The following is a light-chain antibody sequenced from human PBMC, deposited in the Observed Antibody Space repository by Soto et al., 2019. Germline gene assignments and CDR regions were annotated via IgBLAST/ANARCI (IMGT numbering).Light chain of an antibody. CDR3: SSHSSSSTLVV. J-gene: IGLJ2*01. CDR2: DVN. Sequence: QSALSQPASMSGSPGQSITISCTGTSSDVGGYNYVSWYRQYPGKAPKLIIYDVNNRPSEVSNRFSGSKSGNTASLTISGLQAEDEADYYCSSHSSSSTLVVFAGGTKLTVL. CDR1: SSDVGGYNY. V-gene: IGLV2-14*03.